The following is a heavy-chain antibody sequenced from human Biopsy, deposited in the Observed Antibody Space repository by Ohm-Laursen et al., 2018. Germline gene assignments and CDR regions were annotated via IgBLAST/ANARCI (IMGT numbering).Heavy chain of an antibody. CDR2: TSFDGSNK. J-gene: IGHJ3*02. CDR1: GFGFYA. Sequence: SLRLSCAASGFGFYAMHWVRQPPCKGLEWLAVTSFDGSNKFYAESVRGRFTISRDRSRDTLYLQMNRLTNEDTALYYCAKDGGQWLGGAFDIWGHGTMVIVAS. V-gene: IGHV3-30*18. CDR3: AKDGGQWLGGAFDI. D-gene: IGHD6-19*01.